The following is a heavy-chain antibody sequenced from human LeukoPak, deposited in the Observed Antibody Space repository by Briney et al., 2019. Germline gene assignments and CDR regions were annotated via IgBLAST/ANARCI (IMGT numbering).Heavy chain of an antibody. V-gene: IGHV1-69*01. CDR2: IIPIFGTA. Sequence: ASVKVSCKASGGTFSSYAISWVRQAPGQGLEWMGGIIPIFGTANYAQKFQGRVTITADDSTSTAYMELSSLRSEDTAVYYCARDPPAAVGTDYFDYWGQGTLVTVSS. J-gene: IGHJ4*02. CDR1: GGTFSSYA. CDR3: ARDPPAAVGTDYFDY. D-gene: IGHD6-13*01.